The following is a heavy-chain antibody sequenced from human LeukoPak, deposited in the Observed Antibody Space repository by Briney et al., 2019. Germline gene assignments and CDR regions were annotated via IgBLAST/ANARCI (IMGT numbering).Heavy chain of an antibody. CDR3: ARSPGSVPDFDY. D-gene: IGHD1-14*01. J-gene: IGHJ4*02. CDR1: GYTFTSYY. V-gene: IGHV1-46*01. CDR2: INHSGGST. Sequence: SVKVSCKVSGYTFTSYYMHWVRQAPAQGLEWVGIINHSGGSTSYAQKFQGRVTMTRDMSTSTVYMELSSLRSEYTAVYHCARSPGSVPDFDYWGQGTLVTVSS.